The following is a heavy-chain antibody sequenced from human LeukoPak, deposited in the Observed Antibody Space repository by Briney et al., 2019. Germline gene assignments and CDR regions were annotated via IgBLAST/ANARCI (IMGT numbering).Heavy chain of an antibody. Sequence: SETLSLTCTVSGGSISSSSYHWGWVRQPPGKGLEWIGNIYYSGTTYHGPSLKSRVTMSVDTSKNQFSLRLSSVTAADTAVYYCARLSEDYYDSSGYGLYYFYMDVWGKGTTVTVSS. CDR2: IYYSGTT. J-gene: IGHJ6*03. CDR1: GGSISSSSYH. D-gene: IGHD3-22*01. V-gene: IGHV4-39*01. CDR3: ARLSEDYYDSSGYGLYYFYMDV.